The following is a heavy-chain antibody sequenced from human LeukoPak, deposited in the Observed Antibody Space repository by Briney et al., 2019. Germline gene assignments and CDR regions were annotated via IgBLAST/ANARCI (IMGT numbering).Heavy chain of an antibody. V-gene: IGHV4-59*12. CDR2: IYYSGST. D-gene: IGHD1-1*01. J-gene: IGHJ4*02. Sequence: PSETLSLTCTVSGGSISSYYWSWIRQPPGKGLEWIGYIYYSGSTNYNPSLKSRVTISVDTSKNQFSLKLSSVTAADTAVYYCARVRRYNWNAGNYWGQGTLVTVSS. CDR1: GGSISSYY. CDR3: ARVRRYNWNAGNY.